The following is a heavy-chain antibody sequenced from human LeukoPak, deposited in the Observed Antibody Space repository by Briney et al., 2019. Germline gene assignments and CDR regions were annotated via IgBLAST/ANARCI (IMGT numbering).Heavy chain of an antibody. CDR1: GSSFTSYW. D-gene: IGHD1-26*01. CDR3: ARLSGTYFEEFDY. Sequence: GESLKISCKGSGSSFTSYWIGWVRPMPGKGLEWMGIIYPGDSDTTYSPSFQGQVTISADKSISTAYLQWSSLKASGTAMYFCARLSGTYFEEFDYWGQGTLVTVSS. V-gene: IGHV5-51*01. CDR2: IYPGDSDT. J-gene: IGHJ4*02.